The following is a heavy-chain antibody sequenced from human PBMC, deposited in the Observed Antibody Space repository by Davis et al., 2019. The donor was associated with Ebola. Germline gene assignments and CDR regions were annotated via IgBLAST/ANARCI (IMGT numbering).Heavy chain of an antibody. CDR1: GGSISSGDYY. D-gene: IGHD3-10*01. CDR2: IYYSGST. V-gene: IGHV4-30-4*01. CDR3: AREATMVRGGGWFDP. Sequence: MPSETLSLTCTLSGGSISSGDYYWSWIRQPPGKGLEWIGYIYYSGSTYYNPSLKSRVTISVDTSKNQFSLKLSSVTAADTAVYYCAREATMVRGGGWFDPWGQGTLVTVSS. J-gene: IGHJ5*02.